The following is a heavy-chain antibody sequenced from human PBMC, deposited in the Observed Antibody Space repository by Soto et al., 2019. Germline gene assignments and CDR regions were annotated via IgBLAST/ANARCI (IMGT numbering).Heavy chain of an antibody. Sequence: SETLSLTCSVSGGSIGSYYWSWIRQPPGKGLEWIGYIYYSGSTNYNPSLKSRVTISVDTSKYQFSLKLSSVTAADTAVYYCARGSKGYSSTWYTDWGQGTLVTVS. V-gene: IGHV4-59*12. CDR1: GGSIGSYY. D-gene: IGHD6-13*01. CDR3: ARGSKGYSSTWYTD. CDR2: IYYSGST. J-gene: IGHJ4*02.